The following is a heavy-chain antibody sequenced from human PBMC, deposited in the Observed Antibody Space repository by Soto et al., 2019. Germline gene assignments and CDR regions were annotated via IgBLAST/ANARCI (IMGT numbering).Heavy chain of an antibody. CDR1: GYTFTSYG. CDR3: ARGRDGDY. Sequence: QVHLVQSGAEVRKPGASVKVSCKASGYTFTSYGITWVRQAPGQGLEWMGWISAHNGNTDYAQKLQGIVIVTRDTPTSPAYMELMSLISDDTAVYYCARGRDGDYWGQGALVTVSS. CDR2: ISAHNGNT. D-gene: IGHD6-6*01. J-gene: IGHJ4*02. V-gene: IGHV1-18*01.